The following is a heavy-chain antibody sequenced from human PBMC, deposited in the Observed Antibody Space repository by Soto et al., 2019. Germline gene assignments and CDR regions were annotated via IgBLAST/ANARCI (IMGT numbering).Heavy chain of an antibody. CDR3: ARDSALNPDSKFWSGYFYFYYYMDV. CDR1: GFTFSSYA. D-gene: IGHD3-3*01. CDR2: ISGSGGST. Sequence: PGGSLRLSCAASGFTFSSYAMNWVRQAPGKGLEWVSVISGSGGSTYYADSVRGRFTISRDNSKNTMYLQMNSLRAEDTAVYYCARDSALNPDSKFWSGYFYFYYYMDVWGKGTTVTVSS. V-gene: IGHV3-23*01. J-gene: IGHJ6*03.